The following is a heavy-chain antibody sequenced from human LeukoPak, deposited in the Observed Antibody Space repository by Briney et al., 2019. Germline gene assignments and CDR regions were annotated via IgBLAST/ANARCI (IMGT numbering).Heavy chain of an antibody. CDR2: INHSGST. CDR3: ARDSIAVAGTRYYYYYMDV. Sequence: PSETLSLTCAVYGGSFSGYYWSWIRQPPGKGLEWIGEINHSGSTNYNPSLKSRVTISVDTSKNQFSLKLSSVTAADTAVYYCARDSIAVAGTRYYYYYMDVWGKGTTVTVSS. V-gene: IGHV4-34*01. D-gene: IGHD6-19*01. J-gene: IGHJ6*03. CDR1: GGSFSGYY.